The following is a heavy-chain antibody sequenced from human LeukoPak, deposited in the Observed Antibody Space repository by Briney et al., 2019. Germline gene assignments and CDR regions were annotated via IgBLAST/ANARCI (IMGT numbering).Heavy chain of an antibody. CDR2: INHSGST. V-gene: IGHV4-34*01. D-gene: IGHD4-11*01. CDR1: GGSFSGYY. CDR3: ARLASWYSKSVVWQGDY. Sequence: SETLSLTCAVYGGSFSGYYWSWIRQPPGKGLEWIGEINHSGSTNYNPSLKSRVTISVDTSKNQFSLKLNSVTAADTAVYYCARLASWYSKSVVWQGDYWGQGTMVTVSS. J-gene: IGHJ4*02.